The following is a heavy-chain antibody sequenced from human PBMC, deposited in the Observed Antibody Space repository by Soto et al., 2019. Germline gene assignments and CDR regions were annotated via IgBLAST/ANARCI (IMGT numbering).Heavy chain of an antibody. CDR2: INHSGSS. D-gene: IGHD3-22*01. CDR3: ARESYYDTSSYFGSFDY. J-gene: IGHJ4*02. CDR1: GAPIYNGGYY. Sequence: SETLSLTCSVSGAPIYNGGYYWSWIRQSPGTGLEWIGEINHSGSSNYNPSLRGRVTISVDTSKNQFSLNLRSVTAADTAVYYCARESYYDTSSYFGSFDYWGLGTLVTGSS. V-gene: IGHV4-34*01.